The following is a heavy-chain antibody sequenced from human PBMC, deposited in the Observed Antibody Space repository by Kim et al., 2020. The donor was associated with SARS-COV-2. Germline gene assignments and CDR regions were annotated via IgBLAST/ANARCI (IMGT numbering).Heavy chain of an antibody. CDR2: IYDNGRI. CDR3: VRLQYSRGWQGFDC. CDR1: SGSITETDW. Sequence: SETLSLTCTVSSGSITETDWWSWVRQSPGKGLEWIADIYDNGRINFNLSLKSRVSMSIDRSKSQLSLRLRSVSAADTAVYYCVRLQYSRGWQGFDCWGQGALVTVSS. D-gene: IGHD6-19*01. V-gene: IGHV4-4*02. J-gene: IGHJ4*02.